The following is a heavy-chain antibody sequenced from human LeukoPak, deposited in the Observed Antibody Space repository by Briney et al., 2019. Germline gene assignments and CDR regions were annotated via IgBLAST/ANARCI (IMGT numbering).Heavy chain of an antibody. D-gene: IGHD3-22*01. CDR3: ARRGHYYDTSGYYYFDY. J-gene: IGHJ4*02. V-gene: IGHV4-61*02. CDR2: TYTSGST. CDR1: GGSISSGSYY. Sequence: SETLSLTSTVSGGSISSGSYYWNWIRQPAGKGLEWIGRTYTSGSTNYNPSLKSRVTMSVDTSKNQFSLKLTSVTAADTAVYYCARRGHYYDTSGYYYFDYWGQGTLVTVSS.